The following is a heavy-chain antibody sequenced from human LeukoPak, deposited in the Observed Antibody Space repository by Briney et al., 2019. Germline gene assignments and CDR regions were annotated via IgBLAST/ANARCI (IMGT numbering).Heavy chain of an antibody. CDR1: GFTFSNYG. Sequence: GSLRLSCAASGFTFSNYGMHWVRQAPGKGLEWVTVISYDASNKYYADSVRGRFTISRDNSKNTLYLQMNSLRAEDTAVYYCAKDWGSLAAAGSLNYYFDYWGQGTLVTVSS. CDR2: ISYDASNK. CDR3: AKDWGSLAAAGSLNYYFDY. V-gene: IGHV3-30*18. J-gene: IGHJ4*02. D-gene: IGHD6-13*01.